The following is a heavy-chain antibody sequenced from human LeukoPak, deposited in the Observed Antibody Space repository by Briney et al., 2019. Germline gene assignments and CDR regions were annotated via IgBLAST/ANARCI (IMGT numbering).Heavy chain of an antibody. D-gene: IGHD2-2*01. Sequence: SETLSLTCTVSGGSISSYYWSWIRQPPGKGLEWIGYIYYSGSTNYNPSLKSRVTISADTSKNQFSLKLSSVTAADTAVYYCARSTWGYCSSTSCYGYDNYAFDYWGQGTLVTVSS. V-gene: IGHV4-59*01. CDR2: IYYSGST. CDR3: ARSTWGYCSSTSCYGYDNYAFDY. J-gene: IGHJ4*02. CDR1: GGSISSYY.